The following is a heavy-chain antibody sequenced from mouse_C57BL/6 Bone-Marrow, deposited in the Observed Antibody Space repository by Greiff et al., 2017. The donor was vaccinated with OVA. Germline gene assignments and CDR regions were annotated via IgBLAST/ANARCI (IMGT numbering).Heavy chain of an antibody. CDR3: ARSGDYGSSLFDY. CDR1: GYTFTSYT. J-gene: IGHJ2*01. Sequence: QVQLQQSGAELARPGASVKMSCKASGYTFTSYTMHWVKQRPGQGLEWIGYINPSSGYTKYNQKFKDKATLPAEKSSRTAYLQLSSLTSEDSAVYYCARSGDYGSSLFDYWGQGTTLTVSS. CDR2: INPSSGYT. V-gene: IGHV1-4*01. D-gene: IGHD1-1*01.